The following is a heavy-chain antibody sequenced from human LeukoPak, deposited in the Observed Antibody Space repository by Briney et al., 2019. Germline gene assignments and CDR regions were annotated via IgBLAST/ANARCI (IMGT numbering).Heavy chain of an antibody. V-gene: IGHV4-59*01. D-gene: IGHD1-26*01. J-gene: IGHJ6*03. CDR2: IYYSGST. Sequence: SETLSLTCTVSGGSISSYYWSWIRQPPGKGLEWIGYIYYSGSTNYNPSLKSRVTISVDTSKNQFSLKLSSVTAADTAVYYCARHSGTLYYYMDVWGKGTTVTVSS. CDR3: ARHSGTLYYYMDV. CDR1: GGSISSYY.